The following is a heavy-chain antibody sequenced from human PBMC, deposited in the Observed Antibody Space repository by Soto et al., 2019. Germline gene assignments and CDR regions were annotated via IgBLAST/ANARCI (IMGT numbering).Heavy chain of an antibody. CDR2: IYYSGST. CDR1: GGSISSYY. CDR3: ASMLWFGELGYFDY. Sequence: QVQLQESGPGLVKPSETLSLTCTVSGGSISSYYWSWIRQPPGKRLEWIGYIYYSGSTNYNPSLKSRVTISVDTSKNQFSLKLSSVTAADTAVYYCASMLWFGELGYFDYWGQGTLVTVSS. J-gene: IGHJ4*02. D-gene: IGHD3-10*01. V-gene: IGHV4-59*01.